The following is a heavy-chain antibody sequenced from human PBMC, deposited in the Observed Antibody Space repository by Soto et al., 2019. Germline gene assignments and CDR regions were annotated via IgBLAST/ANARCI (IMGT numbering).Heavy chain of an antibody. CDR2: IMTVFPTP. J-gene: IGHJ6*01. CDR3: ARDKDRQQLGGNYYYIMDV. CDR1: GGTFRTSA. V-gene: IGHV1-69*12. D-gene: IGHD3-3*02. Sequence: QVQLVQSGAEVKKPDSSVKVSCKTSGGTFRTSAISWVRQAPGQGLEWTGWIMTVFPTPDYAQKFQGRVTITADESTSTAYLELSSLRSEDTAVYYCARDKDRQQLGGNYYYIMDVWGQGTSVTVSS.